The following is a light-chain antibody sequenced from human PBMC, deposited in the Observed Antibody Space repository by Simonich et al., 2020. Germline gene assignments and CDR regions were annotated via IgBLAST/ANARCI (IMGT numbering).Light chain of an antibody. CDR2: EGS. CDR3: SSYTSSSTLG. CDR1: SSDVGSYNL. J-gene: IGLJ3*02. Sequence: QSALTQPASVSGSPGQSITISCTGTSSDVGSYNLVSWYQQHPGKAPKLMIYEGSKRPAGVSNLFSGYKSGNTASLTISGLQAEDEADYYCSSYTSSSTLGFGGGTKLTVL. V-gene: IGLV2-14*02.